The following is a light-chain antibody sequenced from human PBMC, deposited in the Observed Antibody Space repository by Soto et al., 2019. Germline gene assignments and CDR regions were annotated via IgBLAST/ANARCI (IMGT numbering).Light chain of an antibody. CDR2: DVN. Sequence: QSALTQPASVSGSPGQSITISCTGTSSDVGGYIYVSWYQQHPGKAPKLMIYDVNNRPSGVSNRFSGSKSGNTASLTISGLQTEEEADYYCVSYTTSTSYVFGSGTKVTVL. V-gene: IGLV2-14*03. J-gene: IGLJ1*01. CDR1: SSDVGGYIY. CDR3: VSYTTSTSYV.